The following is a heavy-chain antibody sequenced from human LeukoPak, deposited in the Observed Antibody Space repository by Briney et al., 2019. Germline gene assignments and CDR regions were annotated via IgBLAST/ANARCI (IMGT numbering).Heavy chain of an antibody. Sequence: SETLSLTCTVSGGSISSGSYYWRWIRQPPGKGLEWIGYIYYSGSTNYNPSLKSRVTISVDTSKNQFSLKLSSVTAADTAVYYCARSYDSSGTLGIYWGQGTPVTVSS. CDR3: ARSYDSSGTLGIY. D-gene: IGHD3-22*01. J-gene: IGHJ4*02. CDR1: GGSISSGSYY. V-gene: IGHV4-61*01. CDR2: IYYSGST.